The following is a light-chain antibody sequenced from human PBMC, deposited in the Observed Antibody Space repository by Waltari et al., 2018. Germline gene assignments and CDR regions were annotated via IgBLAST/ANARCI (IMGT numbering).Light chain of an antibody. J-gene: IGKJ2*01. CDR2: GAS. Sequence: EIVLTQSPGTLSLSPGERATLSCRASRSVSSSYLAWYQQKPGQAPRLLLYGASNRATGIPDRFSGSASGTDFTLTISSLESEDFAVYHCQQYGSLPYTFGQGTKLEIK. CDR3: QQYGSLPYT. CDR1: RSVSSSY. V-gene: IGKV3-20*01.